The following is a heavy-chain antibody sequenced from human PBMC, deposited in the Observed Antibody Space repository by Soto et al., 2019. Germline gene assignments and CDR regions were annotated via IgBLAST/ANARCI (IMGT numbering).Heavy chain of an antibody. CDR2: IKHSGSP. J-gene: IGHJ6*02. CDR3: ARDLKSNSCTNGVCSILYYGMDV. V-gene: IGHV4-34*01. CDR1: GLSIASRGCY. D-gene: IGHD2-8*01. Sequence: PEPMPLTSPVSGLSIASRGCYWGWLRQPPGNGREWIGEIKHSGSPNYNPALKSRVTISVDTSKNQFSLKLSSVTAADTAVYYCARDLKSNSCTNGVCSILYYGMDVWGQGTTVTVS.